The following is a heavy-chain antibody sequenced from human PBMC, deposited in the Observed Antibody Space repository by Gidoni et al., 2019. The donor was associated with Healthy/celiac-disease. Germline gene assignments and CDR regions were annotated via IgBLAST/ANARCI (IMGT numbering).Heavy chain of an antibody. J-gene: IGHJ4*02. V-gene: IGHV4-59*01. CDR2: IYYSGST. D-gene: IGHD3-9*01. Sequence: QVQLQESGPGLVKPSETLSLTCTVSGGSIRSYSWSWIRQPPGKGLEWIGYIYYSGSTNYNPSLKSRVTISVDTSKNQFSLKLSSVTAADTAVYYCARTYYDILTGYWEPYYFDYWGQGTLVTVSS. CDR1: GGSIRSYS. CDR3: ARTYYDILTGYWEPYYFDY.